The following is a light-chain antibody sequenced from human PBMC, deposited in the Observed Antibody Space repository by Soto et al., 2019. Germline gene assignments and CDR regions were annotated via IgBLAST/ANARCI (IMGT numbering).Light chain of an antibody. V-gene: IGKV3-20*01. CDR2: GAS. CDR3: QQYGSSIT. CDR1: QSVSSGY. Sequence: EIVLTQSPGTLSLSPGERATLSCRASQSVSSGYLAWYQQKPGQPPRLLIYGASRRATVISDRFSGSGSGTDFTLTISRLEPEDFAVYYCQQYGSSITFGQGTRLEIK. J-gene: IGKJ5*01.